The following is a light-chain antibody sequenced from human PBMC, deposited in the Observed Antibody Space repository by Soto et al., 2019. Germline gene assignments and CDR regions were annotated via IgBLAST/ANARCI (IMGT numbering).Light chain of an antibody. J-gene: IGLJ1*01. CDR3: CAYSTSGTHV. CDR1: SSDVGSYDY. CDR2: DVN. Sequence: QSVLTQPDSVSGSPGQSITFSCTGTSSDVGSYDYVSWHQQHPGKAPKLIIYDVNTRPSGVPSRFSGSKSGNTASLIISGLQTEEEADYYCCAYSTSGTHVFGTGTKLTV. V-gene: IGLV2-14*03.